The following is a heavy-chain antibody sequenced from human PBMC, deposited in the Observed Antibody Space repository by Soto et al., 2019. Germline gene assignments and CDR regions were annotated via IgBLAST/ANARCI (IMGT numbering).Heavy chain of an antibody. CDR3: TTDLRHGEDAFDI. D-gene: IGHD4-17*01. J-gene: IGHJ3*02. CDR2: IKSKTDGGTT. V-gene: IGHV3-15*01. CDR1: GFTFSNAW. Sequence: GGSLRLSCAASGFTFSNAWMSWVRQAPGKGLEWVGRIKSKTDGGTTDYAAPVKGRFTISRDDSKNTLYLQMNSLKTEDTAVYYCTTDLRHGEDAFDIWGQGTMVTVSS.